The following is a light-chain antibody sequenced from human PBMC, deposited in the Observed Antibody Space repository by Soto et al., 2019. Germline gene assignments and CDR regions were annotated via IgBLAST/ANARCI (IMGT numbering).Light chain of an antibody. CDR1: QSVGSN. CDR2: IAS. Sequence: EIVMTQSPATLSVSPGERATLSCRASQSVGSNLAWYQQKPGQAPRLLIYIASARATGIPARFSGSGSGTDFTLTISSLQSEDFAVYNCQQYNDWPPWTFGQGTKVEI. V-gene: IGKV3-15*01. J-gene: IGKJ1*01. CDR3: QQYNDWPPWT.